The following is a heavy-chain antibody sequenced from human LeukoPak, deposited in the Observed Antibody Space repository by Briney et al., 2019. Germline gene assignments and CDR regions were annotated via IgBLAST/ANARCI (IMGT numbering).Heavy chain of an antibody. CDR2: INPSGGST. D-gene: IGHD2-2*01. Sequence: GGSVKVSCKASGYTFTSYYMHWVRQAPGQGLGWMGIINPSGGSTSYAQKFQGRVTMTRDTSTSTVYMELSSLRSEDTAVYYCSSCSSTSCTDYWGQGTLVTVSS. V-gene: IGHV1-46*01. CDR3: SSCSSTSCTDY. CDR1: GYTFTSYY. J-gene: IGHJ4*02.